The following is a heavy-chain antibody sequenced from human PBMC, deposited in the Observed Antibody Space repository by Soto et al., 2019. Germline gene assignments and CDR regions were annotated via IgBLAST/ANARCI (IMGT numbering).Heavy chain of an antibody. CDR2: IYSSGNT. J-gene: IGHJ2*01. D-gene: IGHD1-26*01. CDR1: GGSISSSNYY. V-gene: IGHV4-39*01. CDR3: ARPGAGMPHWYFDL. Sequence: QLQLQESGPGLVKPAETLSLTCIVSGGSISSSNYYWGWIRQPPGKGLEWIGSIYSSGNTYYNRTLKSRVTISVDTSKNQFSLNLGSVTAADTAVYYCARPGAGMPHWYFDLWGRGTLVTVSS.